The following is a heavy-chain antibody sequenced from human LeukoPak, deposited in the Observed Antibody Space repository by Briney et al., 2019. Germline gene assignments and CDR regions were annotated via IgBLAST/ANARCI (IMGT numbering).Heavy chain of an antibody. Sequence: GGSLRLSCAASGFTFSTYAMSWVRQAPWKGLEWISIISSGGDTYYADSVKGRFTISRDNSKNTLDLQMSSLRAEDTAVYYCAKGVGGYYFDYWGQGTLVTVSS. CDR3: AKGVGGYYFDY. J-gene: IGHJ4*02. CDR1: GFTFSTYA. V-gene: IGHV3-23*01. D-gene: IGHD2-15*01. CDR2: ISSGGDT.